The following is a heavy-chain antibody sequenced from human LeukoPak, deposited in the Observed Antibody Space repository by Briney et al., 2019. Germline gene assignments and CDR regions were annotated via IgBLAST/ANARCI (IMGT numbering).Heavy chain of an antibody. Sequence: GGSLRLSCAASGFTFSSYAMHWVRQAPGKGLEWVAVISYDGSNKYYADSVKGRFTISRDNSKNTLYLQMNSLRAEDTAVYYCARGSGYNFGPFDYWGQGTLVTVSS. CDR1: GFTFSSYA. V-gene: IGHV3-30*14. CDR2: ISYDGSNK. CDR3: ARGSGYNFGPFDY. J-gene: IGHJ4*02. D-gene: IGHD5-24*01.